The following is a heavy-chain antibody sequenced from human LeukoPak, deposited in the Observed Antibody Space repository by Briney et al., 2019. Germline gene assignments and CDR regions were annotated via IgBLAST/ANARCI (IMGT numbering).Heavy chain of an antibody. J-gene: IGHJ4*02. CDR1: GYSFTSYW. D-gene: IGHD1-1*01. V-gene: IGHV5-51*01. CDR3: ARYLAKYNWNDAVGY. CDR2: IYPGDSDT. Sequence: GESLKISCKGSGYSFTSYWIGWVRQMPGKGLEWMGIIYPGDSDTRYSPSFQGQVTISADKSISTAYLQWSSLKASDTATYYCARYLAKYNWNDAVGYWGQGTLVTVSS.